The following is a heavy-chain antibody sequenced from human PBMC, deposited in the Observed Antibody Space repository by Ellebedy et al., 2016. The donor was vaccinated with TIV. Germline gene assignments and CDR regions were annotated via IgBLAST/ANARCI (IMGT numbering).Heavy chain of an antibody. Sequence: SETLSLXXSVSGVSVSSNSYYWSWIRQPPGKGLEWIGYISNTGSTNYNPSLKSRVTISVDTSKNQFSLKLSSVTAADTAVYYCARDTGYYDEFKRGYFDYWGQGTLVTVSS. CDR2: ISNTGST. CDR3: ARDTGYYDEFKRGYFDY. V-gene: IGHV4-61*01. D-gene: IGHD3-22*01. J-gene: IGHJ4*02. CDR1: GVSVSSNSYY.